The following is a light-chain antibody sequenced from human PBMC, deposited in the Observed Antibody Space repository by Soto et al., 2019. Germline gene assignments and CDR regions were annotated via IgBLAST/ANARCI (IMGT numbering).Light chain of an antibody. V-gene: IGKV3-20*01. CDR2: TAS. Sequence: EIVLTQSACTLSWSPGERASLSCRASQSVSSNYLAWFQQINGQAPRRAISTASSRATDIPDRFSGSGSGTDFNLTISRLETEDFAVYYCHQYGSSPYTFGQGTRLEIK. CDR3: HQYGSSPYT. J-gene: IGKJ5*01. CDR1: QSVSSNY.